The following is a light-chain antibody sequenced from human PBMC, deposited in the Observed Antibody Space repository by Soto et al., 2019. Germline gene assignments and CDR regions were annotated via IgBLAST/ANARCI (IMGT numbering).Light chain of an antibody. CDR3: QHRSNSPPTWT. CDR1: QRIGTY. J-gene: IGKJ1*01. V-gene: IGKV3-11*01. Sequence: EIVLTQSPATLSLSPGDRATLSCRASQRIGTYLAWYQQKAGQAPSLLLYDTSNRATGIPTRFSGSGSGTDFTLNISSLEPEDFAGYCSQHRSNSPPTWTFGQGTKVEIK. CDR2: DTS.